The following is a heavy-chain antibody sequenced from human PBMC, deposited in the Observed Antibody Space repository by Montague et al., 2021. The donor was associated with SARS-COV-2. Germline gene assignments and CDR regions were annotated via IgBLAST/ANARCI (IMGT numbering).Heavy chain of an antibody. V-gene: IGHV4-34*01. J-gene: IGHJ3*02. Sequence: SETLSLTCAVYGGSFSGYYWSWIRQPPGKGLEWIGEINNSGSTNYNPSLKSRVTISVDTSKNQFSLKLSSVTAAGTAVYYCARGTEPRSITLFGVLISGDVFDIWGRGTLVTVSS. CDR2: INNSGST. CDR1: GGSFSGYY. CDR3: ARGTEPRSITLFGVLISGDVFDI. D-gene: IGHD3-3*01.